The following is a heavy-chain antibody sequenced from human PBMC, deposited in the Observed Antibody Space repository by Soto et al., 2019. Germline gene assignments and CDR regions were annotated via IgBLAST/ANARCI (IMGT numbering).Heavy chain of an antibody. CDR3: ARSFNWNYMS. CDR2: TYYRSKWYN. V-gene: IGHV6-1*01. D-gene: IGHD1-7*01. J-gene: IGHJ4*02. CDR1: GDTVSSSSAS. Sequence: SQTLSLTCAISGDTVSSSSASWHWTRQSPSRGLEWLGRTYYRSKWYNDYAASVNSRITINPDTSKNQFSLQLGSVTPEDTAVYYCARSFNWNYMSWGQGTLVTVSS.